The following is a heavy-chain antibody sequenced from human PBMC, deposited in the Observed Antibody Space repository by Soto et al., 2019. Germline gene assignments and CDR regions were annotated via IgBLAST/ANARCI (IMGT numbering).Heavy chain of an antibody. CDR2: INHSGST. J-gene: IGHJ5*02. Sequence: PSETLSLTCAVYGGSFSGYYWSWIRQPPGKGLEWIGEINHSGSTNYNPSLKSRVTISVDTSKNQFSLKLSSVTAADTAVYYCARGGFQVLRYFDWFSWFDPWGQGTLVTVS. D-gene: IGHD3-9*01. V-gene: IGHV4-34*01. CDR1: GGSFSGYY. CDR3: ARGGFQVLRYFDWFSWFDP.